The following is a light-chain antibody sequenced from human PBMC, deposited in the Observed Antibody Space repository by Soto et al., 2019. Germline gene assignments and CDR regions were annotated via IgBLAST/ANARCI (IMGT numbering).Light chain of an antibody. Sequence: QSVLTQPASVSGSPGQSITISCTGTSSDVGGYNYVSWYQPHPGKAPKLMIYDVSNRPSGVSNRFSGSKSGNTASLTISGLQAEDEADYYCSSYTSSSIYVFGTGIKLTVL. CDR1: SSDVGGYNY. CDR2: DVS. CDR3: SSYTSSSIYV. V-gene: IGLV2-14*01. J-gene: IGLJ1*01.